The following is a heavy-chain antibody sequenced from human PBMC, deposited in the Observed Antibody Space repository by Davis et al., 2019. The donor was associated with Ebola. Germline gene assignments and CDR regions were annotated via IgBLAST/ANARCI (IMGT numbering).Heavy chain of an antibody. CDR2: IIPVFGTT. CDR1: GDTFRTYT. CDR3: ARTYSGSRIIMDV. D-gene: IGHD6-13*01. Sequence: AASVKVSCKASGDTFRTYTVAWVRQAPGQGLEWMGGIIPVFGTTDYAPRFQGRVTITADESTSTAYMELTGLTSDDTAVYFCARTYSGSRIIMDVWGKGTTVTVSS. J-gene: IGHJ6*04. V-gene: IGHV1-69*13.